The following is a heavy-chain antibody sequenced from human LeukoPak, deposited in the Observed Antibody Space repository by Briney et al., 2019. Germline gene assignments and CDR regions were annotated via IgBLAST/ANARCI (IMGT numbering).Heavy chain of an antibody. CDR1: GFTFSSYS. Sequence: GGSLRLSCAASGFTFSSYSMNWVRQAPGKGLEWVSSISSSSSYIYYADSVKGRFTISRDNAKNSLYLQMNSLRAKDTAVYYCARTPNYCSSTSCFDYWGQGTLVTVSS. D-gene: IGHD2-2*01. V-gene: IGHV3-21*01. J-gene: IGHJ4*02. CDR2: ISSSSSYI. CDR3: ARTPNYCSSTSCFDY.